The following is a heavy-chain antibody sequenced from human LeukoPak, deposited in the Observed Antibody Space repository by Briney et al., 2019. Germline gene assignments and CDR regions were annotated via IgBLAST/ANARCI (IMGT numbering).Heavy chain of an antibody. Sequence: SQTLSLTCTVSGGSISVGTYYWSWIRQPPGKGLEWIGYIYYSGSTYYNPSLKSRVSISVDTSKNQFSLKLSSVTAADTAVFYCARDRDGYILDAFDTWGQGTMVTVSS. CDR1: GGSISVGTYY. CDR2: IYYSGST. CDR3: ARDRDGYILDAFDT. J-gene: IGHJ3*02. V-gene: IGHV4-30-4*08. D-gene: IGHD5-24*01.